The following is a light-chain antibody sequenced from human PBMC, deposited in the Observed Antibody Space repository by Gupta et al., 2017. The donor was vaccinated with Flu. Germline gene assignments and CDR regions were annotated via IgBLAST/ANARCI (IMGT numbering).Light chain of an antibody. CDR3: QQDDNLPLT. V-gene: IGKV1-33*01. J-gene: IGKJ4*01. Sequence: DIHMTQSPSSLSASVVDSVTITCQASQDISNYLNWYQQKPGKAPKLLIYDASDLETGVPSRFSGSGSVTDFTFTISSLQPEDIATYYCQQDDNLPLTFGGGTKVEIK. CDR1: QDISNY. CDR2: DAS.